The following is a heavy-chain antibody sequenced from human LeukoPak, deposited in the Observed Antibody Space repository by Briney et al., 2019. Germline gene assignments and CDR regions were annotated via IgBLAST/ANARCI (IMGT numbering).Heavy chain of an antibody. V-gene: IGHV4-59*01. CDR3: ARVPYYYNSGGTY. J-gene: IGHJ4*02. D-gene: IGHD3-22*01. Sequence: PSETLSLTCTVSGGSISSYYWSWIRQPPGKGLEWIGYIYYSGSTNYNPSLKSRVTISVDTSKNQFSLKLSSVTAADTAVYYCARVPYYYNSGGTYWGQGTLVTVSS. CDR1: GGSISSYY. CDR2: IYYSGST.